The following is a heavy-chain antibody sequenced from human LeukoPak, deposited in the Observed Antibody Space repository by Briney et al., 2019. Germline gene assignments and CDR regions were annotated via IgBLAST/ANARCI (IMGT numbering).Heavy chain of an antibody. CDR2: IYYSGST. D-gene: IGHD3-22*01. CDR3: ARHPSAQDYYDSSGYYWG. V-gene: IGHV4-39*01. J-gene: IGHJ4*02. CDR1: TFSSYA. Sequence: TFSSYAMSWVRQPPGKGLEWIGSIYYSGSTYYNPSLKSRVTISVDTSKNQFSLKLSSVTAADTAVYYCARHPSAQDYYDSSGYYWGWGQGTLVTVSS.